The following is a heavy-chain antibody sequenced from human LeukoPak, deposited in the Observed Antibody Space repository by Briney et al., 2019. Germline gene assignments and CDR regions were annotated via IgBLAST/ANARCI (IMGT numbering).Heavy chain of an antibody. CDR2: ISGSGIGGST. Sequence: GGSLRLSCAASGFTFSLYAMSWVRQAPGTGLEWVSGISGSGIGGSTYHADSVKGRFTISRDNSKSTLYLEMNSLRAEDTAVYYCAKSYSSEENSYYYMDVWGKGTTVTVSS. D-gene: IGHD6-19*01. CDR3: AKSYSSEENSYYYMDV. V-gene: IGHV3-23*01. CDR1: GFTFSLYA. J-gene: IGHJ6*03.